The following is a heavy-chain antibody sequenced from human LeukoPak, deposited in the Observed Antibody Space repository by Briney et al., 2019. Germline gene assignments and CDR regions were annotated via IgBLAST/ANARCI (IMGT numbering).Heavy chain of an antibody. Sequence: ASVKVSCKASGYTFTSYDINWVRQATGEGLEWMGWMNPNSGNTGYAQKFQGRVTMTRNTSISTAYMELSSLRSEDTAVYYCARGNSGYDLYYFDYWGQGTLVTVSS. CDR1: GYTFTSYD. V-gene: IGHV1-8*01. J-gene: IGHJ4*02. CDR3: ARGNSGYDLYYFDY. D-gene: IGHD5-12*01. CDR2: MNPNSGNT.